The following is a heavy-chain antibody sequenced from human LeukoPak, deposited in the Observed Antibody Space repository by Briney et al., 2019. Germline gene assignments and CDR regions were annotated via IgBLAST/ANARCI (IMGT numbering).Heavy chain of an antibody. Sequence: GGSLRLSCAASGFTVSSNYMSWVRQAPGKGLEWVAVISYDGSNKYYADSVKGRFTISRDNSKNTLYLQMNSLRAEYTAVYYCARDYFRYCSSTSCYISWFDPWGQGTLVTVSS. D-gene: IGHD2-2*02. CDR1: GFTVSSNY. CDR3: ARDYFRYCSSTSCYISWFDP. J-gene: IGHJ5*02. V-gene: IGHV3-30-3*01. CDR2: ISYDGSNK.